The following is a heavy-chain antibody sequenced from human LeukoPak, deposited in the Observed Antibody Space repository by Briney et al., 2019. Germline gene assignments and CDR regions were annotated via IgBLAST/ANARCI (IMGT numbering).Heavy chain of an antibody. J-gene: IGHJ6*03. D-gene: IGHD3-3*01. V-gene: IGHV4-34*01. Sequence: PSETLSLTCAVYGGSFSGYYWSWIRQPPGKGLEWIGEINHSGSTNYNPSLKSRVTISVDTSKNQFSLKLSSVTAADTAVCYCARRFLEWLPPPLYYYYYYMDVWGKGTTVTVSS. CDR1: GGSFSGYY. CDR2: INHSGST. CDR3: ARRFLEWLPPPLYYYYYYMDV.